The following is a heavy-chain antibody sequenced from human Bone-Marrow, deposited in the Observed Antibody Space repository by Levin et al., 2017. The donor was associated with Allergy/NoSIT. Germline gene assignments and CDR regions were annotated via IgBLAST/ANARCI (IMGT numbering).Heavy chain of an antibody. J-gene: IGHJ4*02. CDR2: IYSGGST. D-gene: IGHD1-1*01. CDR3: ARDGRFGPTGTMTHDY. CDR1: GFTVSSNY. Sequence: PSETLSLTCAASGFTVSSNYMSWVRQAPGKGLEWVSVIYSGGSTYYADSVKGRFTISRDNSKNTLYLQMNSLRAEDTAVYYCARDGRFGPTGTMTHDYWGQGTLVTVSS. V-gene: IGHV3-66*02.